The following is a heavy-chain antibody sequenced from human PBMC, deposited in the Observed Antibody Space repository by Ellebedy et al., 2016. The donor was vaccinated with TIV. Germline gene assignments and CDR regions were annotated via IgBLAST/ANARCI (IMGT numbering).Heavy chain of an antibody. V-gene: IGHV3-43*01. CDR3: AKDLRGGVSRYFDS. Sequence: PGGSLRLSCEASGFSFPDYTMHWVRQAPGKDLEWVSLITRDAGYTYYADSVKGRFTISRDDSQNTLFLQMNNLRTEDTAVYYCAKDLRGGVSRYFDSWGQGTLVTVSS. CDR2: ITRDAGYT. D-gene: IGHD2-8*02. CDR1: GFSFPDYT. J-gene: IGHJ4*02.